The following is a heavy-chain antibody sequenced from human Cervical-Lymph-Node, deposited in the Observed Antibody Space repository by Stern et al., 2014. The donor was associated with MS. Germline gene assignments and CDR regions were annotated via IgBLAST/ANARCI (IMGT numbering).Heavy chain of an antibody. D-gene: IGHD3-9*01. J-gene: IGHJ4*02. V-gene: IGHV3-30*04. CDR1: GFTFDNYA. Sequence: VQLVESGGGVVKPGRSLRLSCAASGFTFDNYAMHWVRQAPGKGLEWAAVTSYEERNKYYADSVKGRFTISRDDSKNTLYLQMNNLRVDDTAVYYCVRDDYDSLTGYSYFFAYWGQGTMVTVSS. CDR2: TSYEERNK. CDR3: VRDDYDSLTGYSYFFAY.